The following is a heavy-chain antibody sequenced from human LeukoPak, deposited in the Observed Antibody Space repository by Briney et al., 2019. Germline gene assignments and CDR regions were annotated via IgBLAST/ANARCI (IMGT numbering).Heavy chain of an antibody. Sequence: GGSLRLSCAASGFTFSSYAMNWVRQAPGKGLEWGSAIGVSGGNTYYADSVKGRFTISRDNSKNTLLLQMNSLRAEDTAVYYCAKGQGLRYLDYWGQGTLVTVSS. CDR3: AKGQGLRYLDY. CDR2: IGVSGGNT. CDR1: GFTFSSYA. V-gene: IGHV3-23*01. D-gene: IGHD4-17*01. J-gene: IGHJ4*02.